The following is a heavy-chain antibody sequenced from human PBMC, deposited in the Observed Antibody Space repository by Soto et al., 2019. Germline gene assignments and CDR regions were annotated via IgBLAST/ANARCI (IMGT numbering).Heavy chain of an antibody. V-gene: IGHV4-59*08. D-gene: IGHD5-12*01. Sequence: SETLSLTCTLSGGSISSYYWSWIRQPPGKGLEWIGYIYYSGSTNYNPSLKSRVTISVDTSKNQFSLKLSSVTAADTAVYYCARRYGSSFDYWGQGTLVTVS. CDR3: ARRYGSSFDY. CDR2: IYYSGST. J-gene: IGHJ4*02. CDR1: GGSISSYY.